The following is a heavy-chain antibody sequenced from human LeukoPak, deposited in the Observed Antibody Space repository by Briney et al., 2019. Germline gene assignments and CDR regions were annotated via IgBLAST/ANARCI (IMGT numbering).Heavy chain of an antibody. J-gene: IGHJ6*03. CDR1: GGSISGYF. V-gene: IGHV4-59*08. Sequence: PSETLSLTCTVSGGSISGYFWSCIRQPSGQGLEWIGYIYYNGATLYSPSLRSRVSMSVDTSKNQFSLNLSSVTAADTAVYYCARAYYDFWSGYYSGHYYYMDVWGKGTTVTVSS. D-gene: IGHD3-3*01. CDR3: ARAYYDFWSGYYSGHYYYMDV. CDR2: IYYNGAT.